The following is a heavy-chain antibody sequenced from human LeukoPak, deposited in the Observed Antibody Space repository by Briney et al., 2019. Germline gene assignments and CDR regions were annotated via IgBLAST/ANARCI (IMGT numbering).Heavy chain of an antibody. CDR2: INTDWSSI. CDR3: ARGRYSGMDV. V-gene: IGHV3-74*03. J-gene: IGHJ6*02. Sequence: GGSLRLSCAASGFTFSTYWMYWVRQAPGKGLVWVSRINTDWSSITYAHSVRGRFTISRESPKNTMYLQLNSQRAGDTAVYYCARGRYSGMDVWGQGTTVTVSS. CDR1: GFTFSTYW.